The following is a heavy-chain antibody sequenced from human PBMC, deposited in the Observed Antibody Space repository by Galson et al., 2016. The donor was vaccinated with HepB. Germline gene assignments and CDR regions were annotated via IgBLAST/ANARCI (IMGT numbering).Heavy chain of an antibody. V-gene: IGHV3-30-3*01. D-gene: IGHD3-3*01. Sequence: SLRLSCAASGFTFSSYAMHWVRQAPGKGLEWVAVISYDGSNKYYADSVKGRFTISRDNSKNTLYLQMNSLRAEDTAVYYCARDLRGQMNYDFWSGCFDYWGQGVLVALSS. J-gene: IGHJ4*02. CDR3: ARDLRGQMNYDFWSGCFDY. CDR1: GFTFSSYA. CDR2: ISYDGSNK.